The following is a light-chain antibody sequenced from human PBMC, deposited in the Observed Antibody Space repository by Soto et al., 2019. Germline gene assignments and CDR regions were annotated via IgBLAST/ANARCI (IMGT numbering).Light chain of an antibody. CDR1: QRLADNY. CDR2: ATS. J-gene: IGKJ4*01. V-gene: IGKV3-20*01. Sequence: PGTLTFSRAGRALLSLPARQRLADNYLAWYQQKPGQAPSLLIYATSNRATGVPDRFRGRGSGTDFTLTISSLEPEDFATYYCQQYSSSPLTFGGGTRVETK. CDR3: QQYSSSPLT.